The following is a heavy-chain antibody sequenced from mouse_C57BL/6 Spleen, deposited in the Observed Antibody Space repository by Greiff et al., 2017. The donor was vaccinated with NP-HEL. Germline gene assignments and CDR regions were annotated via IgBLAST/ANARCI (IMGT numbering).Heavy chain of an antibody. V-gene: IGHV1-59*01. CDR2: IDPSDSYT. D-gene: IGHD2-5*01. CDR1: GYTFTSYW. J-gene: IGHJ2*01. CDR3: ARSNYYSNYYFDY. Sequence: QVQLQQPGAELVRPGTSVKLSCKASGYTFTSYWMHWVKQRPGQGLEWIGVIDPSDSYTNYNQKFKGKATLTVDTSSSTAYMQLSSLTSEDSAVYYCARSNYYSNYYFDYWGQGTTLTVSS.